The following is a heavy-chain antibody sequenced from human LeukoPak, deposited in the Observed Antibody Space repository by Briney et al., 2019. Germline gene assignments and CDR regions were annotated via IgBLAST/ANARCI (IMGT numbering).Heavy chain of an antibody. V-gene: IGHV4-30-4*01. CDR2: IYYSGST. J-gene: IGHJ2*01. CDR3: AGQWPGVGLWYFDL. D-gene: IGHD6-19*01. CDR1: GGSISSGDYY. Sequence: SETLSLTCTVSGGSISSGDYYWSWIRQPPGKGLEWIGYIYYSGSTYYNPSLKSRVTISVDTSKNQFSLKLSSVTAADTAVYYCAGQWPGVGLWYFDLWGRGTLVTVSS.